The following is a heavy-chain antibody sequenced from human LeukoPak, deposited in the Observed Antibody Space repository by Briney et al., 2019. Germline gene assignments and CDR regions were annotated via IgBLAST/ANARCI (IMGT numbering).Heavy chain of an antibody. Sequence: GGSLRLSCAASGFTFSSYAMHWVRQAPGKGLEYVSAISSNGGSTYYANSVKGRFTISRDNSKNTLYLQMGSLRAEDMAVYYCASSSGWYHPDYYYYYGMDVWGQGTTVTVSS. CDR3: ASSSGWYHPDYYYYYGMDV. D-gene: IGHD6-19*01. J-gene: IGHJ6*02. V-gene: IGHV3-64*01. CDR1: GFTFSSYA. CDR2: ISSNGGST.